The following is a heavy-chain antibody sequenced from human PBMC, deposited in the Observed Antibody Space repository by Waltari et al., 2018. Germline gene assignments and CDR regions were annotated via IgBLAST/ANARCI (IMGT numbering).Heavy chain of an antibody. D-gene: IGHD2-2*01. Sequence: QLQLQESGPGLVQPSETLSLTCTVSGGPISSPYWGWIRQPPGKGLEWIGSIYYSGTTYYNPSLKSRVSISVDASKIQFSLRVNSVTAADTAVYYCVRHDCSSASCSTNWFDPWGQGTLVTVSS. V-gene: IGHV4-39*01. CDR1: GGPISSPY. CDR2: IYYSGTT. J-gene: IGHJ5*02. CDR3: VRHDCSSASCSTNWFDP.